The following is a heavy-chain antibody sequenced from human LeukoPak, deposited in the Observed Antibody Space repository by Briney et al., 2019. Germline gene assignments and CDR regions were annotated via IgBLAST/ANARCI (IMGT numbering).Heavy chain of an antibody. D-gene: IGHD1-26*01. V-gene: IGHV4-30-2*01. CDR3: ARDRIVGAGVAFDI. Sequence: SETLSLTCTVSGGSISSGGYYWSWVRQPPGKGLEWIGYIYHRGNPYYNPSLKSRVSISLDRSKNYFSLKVTSVTAADTAIYYCARDRIVGAGVAFDIWARGQWSPSLQ. CDR1: GGSISSGGYY. J-gene: IGHJ3*02. CDR2: IYHRGNP.